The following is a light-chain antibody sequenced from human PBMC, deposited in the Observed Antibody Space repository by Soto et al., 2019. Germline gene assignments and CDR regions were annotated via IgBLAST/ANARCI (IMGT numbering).Light chain of an antibody. CDR1: QTIGRTY. CDR2: GTS. V-gene: IGKV3-20*01. J-gene: IGKJ1*01. CDR3: IQHNTYPWT. Sequence: EIVLTQSPGTLSLSPGETATLSCRASQTIGRTYLAWYQQKPGQAPRLLIFGTSSRATGIPDRFSGSGSGTDFTLSISRLEPEDFATYFCIQHNTYPWTFGQGTKVDIK.